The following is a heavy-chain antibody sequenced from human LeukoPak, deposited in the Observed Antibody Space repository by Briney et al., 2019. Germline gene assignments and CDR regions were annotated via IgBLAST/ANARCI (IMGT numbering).Heavy chain of an antibody. J-gene: IGHJ4*02. CDR3: AREVGYYGSGSY. V-gene: IGHV1-46*01. CDR1: GYTFTSYY. D-gene: IGHD3-10*01. Sequence: GSSVKVSFKASGYTFTSYYMHWVRQAPGQGLEWMGIINPSGGSTSYAQKFQGRVTMTRDTSTSTVYMELRSLRSEDTAVYYCAREVGYYGSGSYWGQGTLVTVSS. CDR2: INPSGGST.